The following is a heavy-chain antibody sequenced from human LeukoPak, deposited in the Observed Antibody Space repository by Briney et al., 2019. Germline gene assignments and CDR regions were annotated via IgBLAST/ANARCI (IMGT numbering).Heavy chain of an antibody. J-gene: IGHJ4*02. Sequence: GGSLRLPCAASGFTFSYYSMNWVREAPGEGLEWVSYISSSNSTVYYADSVKGRFTISRDNAKNSLYLQMNSLRAEDTAVYYCARDIPGGGTGYWGQGTLVTVSS. V-gene: IGHV3-48*01. CDR2: ISSSNSTV. CDR3: ARDIPGGGTGY. D-gene: IGHD6-13*01. CDR1: GFTFSYYS.